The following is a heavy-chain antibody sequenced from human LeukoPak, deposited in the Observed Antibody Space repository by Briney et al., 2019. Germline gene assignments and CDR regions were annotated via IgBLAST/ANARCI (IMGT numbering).Heavy chain of an antibody. J-gene: IGHJ4*02. Sequence: GGSLRLSCAASGFTVSSNYMSWVRQAPGKGLEWVSVIFSGGTTYYADSVKGRFTISRDNAKNSLYLQMNSLRDEDTAVYYCVRDPEALDYWGQGTLVTVSS. CDR1: GFTVSSNY. CDR2: IFSGGTT. CDR3: VRDPEALDY. V-gene: IGHV3-53*01.